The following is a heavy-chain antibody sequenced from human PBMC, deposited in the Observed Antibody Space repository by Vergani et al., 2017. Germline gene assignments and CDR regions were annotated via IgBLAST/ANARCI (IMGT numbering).Heavy chain of an antibody. CDR1: GFTFTAHG. D-gene: IGHD2-2*02. V-gene: IGHV3-15*01. CDR2: IRSKNDGGTA. CDR3: YTDYHDY. J-gene: IGHJ4*02. Sequence: EVQLLESGGGSAQPGESLRLSCVAPGFTFTAHGLNWVRQAPGKGLEWIGRIRSKNDGGTADYAAPLKGRFTISRDDSKDSAFLLVNNLKTEDTAVYFCYTDYHDYWGQGTLVTVSS.